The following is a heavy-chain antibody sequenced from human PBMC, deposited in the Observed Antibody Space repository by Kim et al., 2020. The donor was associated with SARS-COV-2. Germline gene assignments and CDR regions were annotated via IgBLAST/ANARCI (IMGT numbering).Heavy chain of an antibody. CDR2: IYYSGST. J-gene: IGHJ3*02. Sequence: SETLSLTCTVSGGSISSSSYYWGWIRQPPGKGLEWIGSIYYSGSTYYNPSLKSRVTISVDTSKNQFSLKLSSVTAADTAVYYCAREPQVLLWFGELPGAFDIWGQGTMVTVSS. CDR1: GGSISSSSYY. D-gene: IGHD3-10*01. V-gene: IGHV4-39*07. CDR3: AREPQVLLWFGELPGAFDI.